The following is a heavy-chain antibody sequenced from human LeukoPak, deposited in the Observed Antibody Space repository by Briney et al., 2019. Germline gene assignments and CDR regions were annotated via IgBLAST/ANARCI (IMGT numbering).Heavy chain of an antibody. V-gene: IGHV3-53*01. D-gene: IGHD2/OR15-2a*01. CDR3: AKYGDAFDI. CDR1: GFTVSNNY. J-gene: IGHJ3*02. CDR2: IHSDGNT. Sequence: GGSLRLFCEPSGFTVSNNYMTWVRQAPGKGLEWVSNIHSDGNTYYADSVKGRFTISRDSSKNTLFLQMNSLRVDDTAVYYCAKYGDAFDIWGQGTMVTVS.